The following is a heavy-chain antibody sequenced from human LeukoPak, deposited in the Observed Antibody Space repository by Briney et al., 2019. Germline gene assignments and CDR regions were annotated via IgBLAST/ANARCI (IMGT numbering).Heavy chain of an antibody. CDR1: GYDFTTYA. J-gene: IGHJ6*03. CDR3: ARPRFPYYRLSGADYYYMDV. V-gene: IGHV1-18*01. Sequence: GASVKVSCKASGYDFTTYAISWVRQAPGQGLEWMGWIRANNGDTYYAQNFQGRVTMTTDTSTSTAYMELSSLRSEDTAVYYCARPRFPYYRLSGADYYYMDVWGKGTTVTVSS. D-gene: IGHD3-10*01. CDR2: IRANNGDT.